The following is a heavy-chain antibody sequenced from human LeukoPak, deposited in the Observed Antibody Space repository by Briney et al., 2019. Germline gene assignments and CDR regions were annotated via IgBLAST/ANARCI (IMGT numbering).Heavy chain of an antibody. Sequence: GGSLRLSCAGSGFTFSSYEMNWVRQAPGKGLEWVSYINTDGSNIFYADSVKGRFTISRDNSKNTLDLQMTSLRAEDTAVYYCARSNTMTSNYYYGMDVWGQGTTVTVSS. D-gene: IGHD4-11*01. CDR1: GFTFSSYE. J-gene: IGHJ6*02. CDR2: INTDGSNI. V-gene: IGHV3-48*03. CDR3: ARSNTMTSNYYYGMDV.